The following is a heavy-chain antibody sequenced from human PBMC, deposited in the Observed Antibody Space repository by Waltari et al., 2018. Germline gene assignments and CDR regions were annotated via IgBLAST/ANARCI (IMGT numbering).Heavy chain of an antibody. V-gene: IGHV4-39*07. CDR3: STRRYYYGSGSYSDWYFDL. CDR1: GGSISSSSYY. Sequence: QLQLQESGPGLVKPSETLSLTCTVSGGSISSSSYYWGWIRQPPGKGLEWIGSIYYSGSTYDNPSLKSRVTISVDTSKNQFSLKLSSVTAADTAVYYCSTRRYYYGSGSYSDWYFDLWGRGTLVTVSS. D-gene: IGHD3-10*01. CDR2: IYYSGST. J-gene: IGHJ2*01.